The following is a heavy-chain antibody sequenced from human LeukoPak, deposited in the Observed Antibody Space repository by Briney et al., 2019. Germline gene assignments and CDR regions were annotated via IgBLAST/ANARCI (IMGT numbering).Heavy chain of an antibody. Sequence: QPGGSLRLSCAASGFTFGNSWVHWVRQAPGKGLVWVSLINADGSTTTYADSVKGRFTISRDNARNTVSLRMNSLTIEDTAVYYCVVVVEPPDSDGFDVWGQGTMITVSS. V-gene: IGHV3-74*01. CDR3: VVVVEPPDSDGFDV. CDR1: GFTFGNSW. CDR2: INADGSTT. J-gene: IGHJ3*01. D-gene: IGHD1-14*01.